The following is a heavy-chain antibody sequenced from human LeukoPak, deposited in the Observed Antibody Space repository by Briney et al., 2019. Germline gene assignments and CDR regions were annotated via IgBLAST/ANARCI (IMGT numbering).Heavy chain of an antibody. CDR2: INPNSGGT. V-gene: IGHV1-2*04. D-gene: IGHD6-13*01. CDR3: ARDLSPYSSSWYGFDY. J-gene: IGHJ4*02. CDR1: GYTFTGYY. Sequence: EASVKVSCKASGYTFTGYYMHWVRQAPGQGLEWMGWINPNSGGTNYAQKFQGWVTMTRDTSISTAYMELSRLRSDDTAVYYCARDLSPYSSSWYGFDYWGQGTLVTVSS.